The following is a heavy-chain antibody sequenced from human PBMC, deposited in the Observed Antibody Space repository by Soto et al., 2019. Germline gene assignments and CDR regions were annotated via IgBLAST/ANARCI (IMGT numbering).Heavy chain of an antibody. CDR1: GGSISSSSYY. CDR2: IYYSGST. J-gene: IGHJ6*02. V-gene: IGHV4-39*01. Sequence: SETLSLTCTVSGGSISSSSYYWGWIRQPPGKGLEWIGSIYYSGSTYYNPSLKSRVTISVDTSKNQFSLKLSSVTAADTAVYYCASAYYDFWSGPGYYYYGMDVWGQGTTVTVSS. D-gene: IGHD3-3*01. CDR3: ASAYYDFWSGPGYYYYGMDV.